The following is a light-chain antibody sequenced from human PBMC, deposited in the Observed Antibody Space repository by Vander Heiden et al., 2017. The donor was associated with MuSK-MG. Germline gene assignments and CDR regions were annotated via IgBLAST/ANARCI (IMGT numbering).Light chain of an antibody. J-gene: IGLJ3*02. V-gene: IGLV3-1*01. CDR3: QAWDSGNGV. Sequence: SYELTQPPSVSVSPGQTASITCSGDNLGNKYASWYQQKPGQSPAVVIFQDFKRPSGIPGRFSGANSGNTATLTISGTQATDEADYYCQAWDSGNGVFGGGTKLTVL. CDR1: NLGNKY. CDR2: QDF.